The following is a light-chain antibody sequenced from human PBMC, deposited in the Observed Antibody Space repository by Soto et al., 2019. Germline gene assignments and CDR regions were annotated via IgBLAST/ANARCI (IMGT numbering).Light chain of an antibody. CDR1: SSNIGAGYD. Sequence: QSVLTQPPSVSGAPGQRVTISCTGSSSNIGAGYDVHWYQQLPGRAPKLLIYGNTNRPSGVPDRFSGSKSGTSASLAITGLQAEDEADYYCMSYEGSLSLVFGAGTKLTVL. J-gene: IGLJ2*01. CDR2: GNT. V-gene: IGLV1-40*01. CDR3: MSYEGSLSLV.